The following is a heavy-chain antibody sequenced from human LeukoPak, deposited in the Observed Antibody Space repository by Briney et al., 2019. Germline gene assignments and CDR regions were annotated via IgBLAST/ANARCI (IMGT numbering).Heavy chain of an antibody. V-gene: IGHV1-69*02. CDR1: GGTFSSYT. Sequence: GASVKVSCKASGGTFSSYTISWVRQAPGQGLEWMGRIIPILGIANYAQKFQGRVTITADKSTSTAYMELSSLRSEDTAVYNCAVGRITIFGVVPLSYYMDIWGKGTTVTVSS. CDR2: IIPILGIA. CDR3: AVGRITIFGVVPLSYYMDI. D-gene: IGHD3-3*01. J-gene: IGHJ6*03.